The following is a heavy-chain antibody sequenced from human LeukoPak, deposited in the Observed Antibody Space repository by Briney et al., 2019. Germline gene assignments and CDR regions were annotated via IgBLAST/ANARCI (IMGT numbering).Heavy chain of an antibody. CDR3: AWALGSHDAFDI. V-gene: IGHV5-51*01. J-gene: IGHJ3*02. Sequence: GASLKISCKGSGSGFTSYWIGWVRQMPGKGLGWMGIIYPGDSDTRYSPSFQGQVTISADKSISTAYLQWSSLKASDTAMYYCAWALGSHDAFDIWGQGTMVTVSS. D-gene: IGHD3-10*01. CDR1: GSGFTSYW. CDR2: IYPGDSDT.